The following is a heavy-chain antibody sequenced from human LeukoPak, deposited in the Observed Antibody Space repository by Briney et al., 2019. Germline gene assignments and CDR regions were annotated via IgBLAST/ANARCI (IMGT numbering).Heavy chain of an antibody. Sequence: ASVKVSCKTSGYTFNAYYMHWVRQAPGQGLEWMGWINPNSGGSNYAQKFQGRVTMTSDTSINTAYMELSRLISDDTAVYYCARIEEMATTPDYWGQGTLVTVSS. CDR1: GYTFNAYY. CDR2: INPNSGGS. D-gene: IGHD5-24*01. J-gene: IGHJ4*02. CDR3: ARIEEMATTPDY. V-gene: IGHV1-2*02.